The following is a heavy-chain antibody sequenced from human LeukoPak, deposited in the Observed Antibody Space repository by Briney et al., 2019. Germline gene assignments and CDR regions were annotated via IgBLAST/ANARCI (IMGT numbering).Heavy chain of an antibody. CDR3: ARRDYYDRSGPGLDNWFDP. V-gene: IGHV4-59*01. CDR2: IYYSGST. J-gene: IGHJ5*02. CDR1: GGSISSYY. D-gene: IGHD3-22*01. Sequence: SETLSLTCTVSGGSISSYYWSWIRQPPGKGLEWIGYIYYSGSTNYNPSLKSRVTISVDTSKNQFSLKLSSVTAADTAVYYCARRDYYDRSGPGLDNWFDPWGQGTLVTVSS.